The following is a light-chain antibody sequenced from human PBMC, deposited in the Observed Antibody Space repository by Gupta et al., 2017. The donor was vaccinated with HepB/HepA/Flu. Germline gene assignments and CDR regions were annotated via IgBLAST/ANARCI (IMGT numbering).Light chain of an antibody. J-gene: IGLJ3*02. V-gene: IGLV2-8*01. CDR1: SSDVGGYNY. CDR3: SSYAGSNNLV. Sequence: QSALTQPPSAPGSPGQSVTISCTGTSSDVGGYNYVSWYQQHPGKASKLMIYEVSKRPSGVPDRFSGSKSGNTASLTVSGLQAEDEADYYCSSYAGSNNLVFGGGTKLTVL. CDR2: EVS.